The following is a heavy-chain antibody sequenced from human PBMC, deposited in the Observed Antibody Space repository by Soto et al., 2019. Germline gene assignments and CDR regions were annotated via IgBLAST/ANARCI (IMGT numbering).Heavy chain of an antibody. V-gene: IGHV3-64*04. Sequence: SGFIFSNAAMHWVRQPPGEGLEYVSSITRDGDKTQYADSVRARFTISRDNSKNTLYLQMNSLRAEDTAVYYCAKNPGYYYDSTGYHFDYWGQGTLVTVSS. CDR1: GFIFSNAA. D-gene: IGHD3-22*01. J-gene: IGHJ4*02. CDR3: AKNPGYYYDSTGYHFDY. CDR2: ITRDGDKT.